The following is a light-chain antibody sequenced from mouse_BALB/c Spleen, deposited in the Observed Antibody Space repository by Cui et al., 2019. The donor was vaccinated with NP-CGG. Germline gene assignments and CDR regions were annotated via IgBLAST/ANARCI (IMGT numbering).Light chain of an antibody. CDR3: ALWYSNHWV. V-gene: IGLV1*01. J-gene: IGLJ1*01. CDR1: TGAVTTSNY. Sequence: QAVVTQESALTTSPGETVTLTCRSSTGAVTTSNYANWVQEKPDHLFTGLIGGTNNRAPGVPARFSGSLIGEKAALTITGAQTEDEAIYFCALWYSNHWVFGGGTKRNV. CDR2: GTN.